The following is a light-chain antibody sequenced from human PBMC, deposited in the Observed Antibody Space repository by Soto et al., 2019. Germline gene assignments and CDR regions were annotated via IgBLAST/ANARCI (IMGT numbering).Light chain of an antibody. Sequence: DIQMTQSPSSLSASVGDRVTITCQASQDISNYLNWYQRKPGKAPKLLIYDASKLETGVPSRFSGSGSGTDFTFTISSLQPEDIATYYCQQYDNLLTFGGGTKVEIK. CDR2: DAS. V-gene: IGKV1-33*01. J-gene: IGKJ4*01. CDR1: QDISNY. CDR3: QQYDNLLT.